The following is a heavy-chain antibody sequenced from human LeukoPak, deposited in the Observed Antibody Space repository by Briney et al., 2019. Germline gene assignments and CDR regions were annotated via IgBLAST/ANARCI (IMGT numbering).Heavy chain of an antibody. V-gene: IGHV1-46*01. CDR1: GYTFTSYY. J-gene: IGHJ3*02. CDR3: ARMGADWRAFDI. D-gene: IGHD3-16*01. Sequence: ASVKVSCKASGYTFTSYYMHWVRQAPGQGLEWMGTINPRGGSTSYALKFQGRVTMTTDTSTSTAYMELRSLRPDDTAVYYCARMGADWRAFDIWGQGTMVTVSS. CDR2: INPRGGST.